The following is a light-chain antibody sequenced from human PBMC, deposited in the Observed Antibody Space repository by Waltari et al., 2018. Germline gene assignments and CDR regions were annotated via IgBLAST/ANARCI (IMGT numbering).Light chain of an antibody. CDR3: QVLDSATDHVV. V-gene: IGLV3-21*04. CDR2: YSR. CDR1: NIGTKS. Sequence: SYVVTQPPSVSVAPGKTARITCGGHNIGTKSVHWYQQKPGQAPEGVIYYSRERPSGIPERFSGSNSGNTATLTISWVEVGDEADYHCQVLDSATDHVVFGGGTRLTVL. J-gene: IGLJ2*01.